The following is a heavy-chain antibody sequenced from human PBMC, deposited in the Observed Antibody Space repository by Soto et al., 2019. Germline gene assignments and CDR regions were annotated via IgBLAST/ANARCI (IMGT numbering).Heavy chain of an antibody. CDR2: IYHSGST. Sequence: TLSGTFNDYGDSICIACYYCSLIRQHPGKGLEWIGYIYHSGSTYYNPSLKSRVTISVDTSKNQFSLKLSSVTAADTAGHYCARDRQGVSGGSCLTVILVDPVDIGGQCTMVT. D-gene: IGHD2-15*01. V-gene: IGHV4-31*03. CDR1: GDSICIACYY. J-gene: IGHJ3*02. CDR3: ARDRQGVSGGSCLTVILVDPVDI.